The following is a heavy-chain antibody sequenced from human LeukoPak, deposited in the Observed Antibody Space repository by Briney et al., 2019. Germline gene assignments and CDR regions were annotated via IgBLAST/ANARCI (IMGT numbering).Heavy chain of an antibody. Sequence: SVKVSCKASGGTFSSYAISWVRQAPGQGLEWMGGIIPIFGTANYAQKLQGRVTITADESTSTAYMELSSLRSEDTAVYYRARDEYPYYFDYWGQGTLVTVSS. D-gene: IGHD2-2*01. J-gene: IGHJ4*02. CDR1: GGTFSSYA. CDR3: ARDEYPYYFDY. V-gene: IGHV1-69*13. CDR2: IIPIFGTA.